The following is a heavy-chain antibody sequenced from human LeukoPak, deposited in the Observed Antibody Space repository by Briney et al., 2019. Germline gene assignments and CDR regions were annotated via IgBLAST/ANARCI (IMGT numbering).Heavy chain of an antibody. CDR2: INWNGGST. CDR1: GFSFDDYG. CDR3: ARAPTYGSGSSFDY. V-gene: IGHV3-20*04. D-gene: IGHD3-10*01. Sequence: PGGSLRLSCAASGFSFDDYGMSWVRQAPGKGLEWVSGINWNGGSTGYADSVKGRFTISRDNAKNSLYLQMNSLRAEDTAVYYCARAPTYGSGSSFDYWAREPWSPSPQ. J-gene: IGHJ4*02.